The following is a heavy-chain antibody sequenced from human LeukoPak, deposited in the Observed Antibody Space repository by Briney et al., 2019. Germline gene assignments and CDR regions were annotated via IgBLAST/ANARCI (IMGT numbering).Heavy chain of an antibody. CDR2: INPNSGGT. CDR1: GYTFTGYY. D-gene: IGHD4-17*01. Sequence: ASVKVSCKASGYTFTGYYMHWVRQAPGQGLEWMGWINPNSGGTNYAQKFQGRVTMTRDTSISTAYMELSRLRSDDTAVYYCARAAAVTIDMPCDYWGQGTLVTVSS. J-gene: IGHJ4*02. CDR3: ARAAAVTIDMPCDY. V-gene: IGHV1-2*02.